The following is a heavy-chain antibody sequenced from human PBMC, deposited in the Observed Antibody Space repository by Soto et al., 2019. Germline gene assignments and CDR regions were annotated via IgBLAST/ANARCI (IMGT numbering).Heavy chain of an antibody. CDR1: GYTFTSYG. CDR2: ISAYNGNT. Sequence: GASVKVSCKASGYTFTSYGISWVRQAPGQGLEWMGWISAYNGNTNYAQKLQGRVTMTTDTSTSTAYMELRSLRSDDTAVYYCARVGYSGYVGYYYYYGMDVWGQGTTVTVSS. D-gene: IGHD5-12*01. V-gene: IGHV1-18*01. CDR3: ARVGYSGYVGYYYYYGMDV. J-gene: IGHJ6*02.